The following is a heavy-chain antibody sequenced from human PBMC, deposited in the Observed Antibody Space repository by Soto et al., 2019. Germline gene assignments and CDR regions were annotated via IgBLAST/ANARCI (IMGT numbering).Heavy chain of an antibody. J-gene: IGHJ6*02. CDR1: GFTFSSYA. Sequence: EVQLLESGGGLVQPGGSLRLSCAASGFTFSSYAMSWVRQAPGKGLEWVSAISGSGGSTYYADSVKGRFTISRDNAKNSLYLQMNSLRAEDTAVYYCARVGGFGESMDVWGQGTTVTVSS. D-gene: IGHD3-10*01. CDR3: ARVGGFGESMDV. V-gene: IGHV3-23*01. CDR2: ISGSGGST.